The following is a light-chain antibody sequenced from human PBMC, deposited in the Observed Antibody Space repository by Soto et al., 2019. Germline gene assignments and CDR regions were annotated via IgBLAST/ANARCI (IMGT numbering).Light chain of an antibody. V-gene: IGKV3-20*01. CDR2: GAS. CDR3: QQYGSSPRT. CDR1: QSVSSSY. J-gene: IGKJ1*01. Sequence: EIVMTQSPAPLSVSPGERATLSCRASQSVSSSYLAWYQQKPGQAPRLLIYGASSRATGIPDRFSGSGSGTDFTLTISRLEPEDFAVYYCQQYGSSPRTFGQGTKVDIK.